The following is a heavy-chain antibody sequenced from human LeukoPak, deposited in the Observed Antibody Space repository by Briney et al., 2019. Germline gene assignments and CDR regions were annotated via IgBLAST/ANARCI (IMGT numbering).Heavy chain of an antibody. CDR3: ATLYYDILTGYHVYGMDV. V-gene: IGHV1-24*01. CDR1: GYTLTELS. J-gene: IGHJ6*02. D-gene: IGHD3-9*01. Sequence: ASVKVSCKVSGYTLTELSMHWVRQAPGKGLEGMGGFDPEDGETIYTQRFQGRVTMTEDTSTDTAYMELSSLRSEDSAVYYCATLYYDILTGYHVYGMDVWGQGTTVTVSS. CDR2: FDPEDGET.